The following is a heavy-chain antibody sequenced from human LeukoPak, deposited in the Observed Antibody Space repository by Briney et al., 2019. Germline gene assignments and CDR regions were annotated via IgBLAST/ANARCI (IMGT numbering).Heavy chain of an antibody. D-gene: IGHD2-2*01. CDR2: ISSSSSYI. CDR1: GCTFSSYS. J-gene: IGHJ6*04. V-gene: IGHV3-21*01. CDR3: ARVLVPAAYYGMDV. Sequence: PGGSLRLSCAASGCTFSSYSMNWVRQAPGKGLEWVSSISSSSSYIYYADSVKGRFTISRDNAKNSLYLQMNSLRAEDTAVYYCARVLVPAAYYGMDVWGKGTTVTVSS.